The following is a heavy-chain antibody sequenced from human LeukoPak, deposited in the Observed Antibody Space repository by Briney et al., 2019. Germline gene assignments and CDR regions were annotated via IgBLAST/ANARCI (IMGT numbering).Heavy chain of an antibody. J-gene: IGHJ5*02. D-gene: IGHD2-21*02. CDR3: ARQRGVTVPGWFDP. CDR1: GGSISSSSYY. V-gene: IGHV4-39*01. CDR2: IYYSGST. Sequence: PSETLSLTCTVSGGSISSSSYYWGWIRQPPGKGLEWIGSIYYSGSTYYNPSLKSRVTISVDTSKNQFSLKLSSVTAADTAVYYCARQRGVTVPGWFDPWGQGTLVTVSS.